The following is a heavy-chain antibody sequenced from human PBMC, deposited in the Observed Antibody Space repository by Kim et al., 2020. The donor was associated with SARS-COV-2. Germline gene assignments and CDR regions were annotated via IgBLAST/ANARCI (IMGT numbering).Heavy chain of an antibody. CDR3: TTDWGSSGSYVIGKIDY. J-gene: IGHJ4*02. D-gene: IGHD3-22*01. V-gene: IGHV3-15*01. Sequence: VKGRFTISRDDSKNTLYLQMNSLKTEDTAVYYCTTDWGSSGSYVIGKIDYWGQGTLVTVSS.